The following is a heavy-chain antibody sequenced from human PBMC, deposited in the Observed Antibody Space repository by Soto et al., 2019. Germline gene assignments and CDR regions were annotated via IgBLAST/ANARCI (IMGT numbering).Heavy chain of an antibody. V-gene: IGHV3-30*18. CDR2: ISYEGSNK. CDR1: GFTFSSYG. Sequence: QVQLVESGGGVVQPGRSLRLSCAASGFTFSSYGMHWVRQAPGKGLEWVAVISYEGSNKYYADSVKGRFTISRDNSKNTLYLQMNNLRAEDTAVYYCAKGVTMVRGVTYNWFDPWGQGTLVTLSS. CDR3: AKGVTMVRGVTYNWFDP. J-gene: IGHJ5*02. D-gene: IGHD3-10*01.